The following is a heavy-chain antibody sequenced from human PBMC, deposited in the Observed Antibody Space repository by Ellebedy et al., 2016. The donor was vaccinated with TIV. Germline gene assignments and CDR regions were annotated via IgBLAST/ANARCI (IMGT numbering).Heavy chain of an antibody. V-gene: IGHV3-74*01. J-gene: IGHJ4*02. Sequence: PGGSLRLSCAASGFTFSSYWMHWVRQTPGKGLEWVSRINSDGRTINYADSVRGRFTISRGNAKNTLYLEMNSLRVDDTAVYYCARQFDQPARWGQGTLVTVSS. CDR2: INSDGRTI. CDR3: ARQFDQPAR. D-gene: IGHD3-9*01. CDR1: GFTFSSYW.